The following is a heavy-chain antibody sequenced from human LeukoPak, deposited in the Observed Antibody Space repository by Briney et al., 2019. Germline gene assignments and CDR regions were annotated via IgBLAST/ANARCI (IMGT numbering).Heavy chain of an antibody. J-gene: IGHJ4*02. CDR1: GGSISSRNYY. V-gene: IGHV4-39*01. Sequence: PSETLSLTCTVSGGSISSRNYYWGWIRQPPGKGLEWIGNIYYSGSTFYNPSLKSRVTISVDTPKNQFSLRLSSVTAADTAIYYCARYSGNPWAFDYWGQGTLVTVPS. D-gene: IGHD4-23*01. CDR2: IYYSGST. CDR3: ARYSGNPWAFDY.